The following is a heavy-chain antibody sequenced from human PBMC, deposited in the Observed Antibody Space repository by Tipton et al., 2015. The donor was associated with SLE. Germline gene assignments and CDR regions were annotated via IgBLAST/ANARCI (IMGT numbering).Heavy chain of an antibody. CDR3: ARSSWPRAGIIAVATFDY. D-gene: IGHD6-13*01. CDR1: GGSISSYY. CDR2: IYYSGST. Sequence: TLSLTCTVSGGSISSYYWSWIRQPPGKGLEWIGYIYYSGSTNYNPSLKSRVTMSVDTSKNQSSLKLSSVTAADTAVYYCARSSWPRAGIIAVATFDYWGQGTLVTVSS. J-gene: IGHJ4*02. V-gene: IGHV4-59*12.